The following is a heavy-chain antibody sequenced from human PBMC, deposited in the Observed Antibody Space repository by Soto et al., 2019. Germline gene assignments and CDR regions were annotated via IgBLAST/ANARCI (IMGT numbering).Heavy chain of an antibody. Sequence: GGSLRLSCSVAGFTVSDGMSWVRQAPGKGLECVSFIHSDGSTHYAESVRGRFTMSRDNSKNTVSLQMNSLTGADTAVYFCARGGWTEWFDPWGQGTLVTVSS. V-gene: IGHV3-53*01. CDR2: IHSDGST. D-gene: IGHD2-15*01. CDR3: ARGGWTEWFDP. J-gene: IGHJ5*02. CDR1: GFTVSDG.